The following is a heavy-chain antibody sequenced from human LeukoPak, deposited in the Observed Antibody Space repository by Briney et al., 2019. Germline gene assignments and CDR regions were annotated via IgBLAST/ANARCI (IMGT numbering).Heavy chain of an antibody. Sequence: SETLSLTCAVYGGSFSGYYWSWIRQPPGKGLEWIGEINHSGSTNYNPSPKSRVTISVDTSKNQFSLKLSSVTAADTAVYYCARAAITMVRGVSYWFDPWGQGTLVTVSS. J-gene: IGHJ5*02. CDR2: INHSGST. V-gene: IGHV4-34*01. CDR3: ARAAITMVRGVSYWFDP. D-gene: IGHD3-10*01. CDR1: GGSFSGYY.